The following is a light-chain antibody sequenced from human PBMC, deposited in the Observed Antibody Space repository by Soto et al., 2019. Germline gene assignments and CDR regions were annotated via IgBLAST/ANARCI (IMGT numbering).Light chain of an antibody. J-gene: IGKJ1*01. V-gene: IGKV3-15*01. Sequence: EIVMTQSPATLSVSPGERATLSCRACQSIGSNLAWYQQKPGQAPRLVIYASSIRASDFPARFSGGGSGTEFSLPSSGLQYDVFAVYFWQQYNKRPPWTFGDRTKVEIK. CDR2: ASS. CDR1: QSIGSN. CDR3: QQYNKRPPWT.